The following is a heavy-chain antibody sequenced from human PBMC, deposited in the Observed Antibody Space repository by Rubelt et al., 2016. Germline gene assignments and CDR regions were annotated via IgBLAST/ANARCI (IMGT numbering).Heavy chain of an antibody. Sequence: QVQLQQWGAGLLKPSETLSLTCAVYGGSFSGYYWSWIRQPPGKGLEWIGEINHSGSTNYNPSLKSRVTISVDTSKNQFALKLSSVTAADTAVYYCASGGELPADYWGQGTLVTVSS. CDR2: INHSGST. J-gene: IGHJ4*02. CDR1: GGSFSGYY. CDR3: ASGGELPADY. V-gene: IGHV4-34*01. D-gene: IGHD1-26*01.